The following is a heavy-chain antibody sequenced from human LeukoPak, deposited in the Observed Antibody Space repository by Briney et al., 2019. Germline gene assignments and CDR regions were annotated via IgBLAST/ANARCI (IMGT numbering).Heavy chain of an antibody. J-gene: IGHJ4*02. CDR3: ARVQQYDVFDY. V-gene: IGHV3-20*04. D-gene: IGHD3-16*01. Sequence: GGSLRLSCAASGFTFSTYWMTWVRQAPGKGLEWVSGTSWHARTTSYADSVKGRFTISRDNARNSLYLQMNSLRAEDTALYYCARVQQYDVFDYWGQGTLVTVSS. CDR2: TSWHARTT. CDR1: GFTFSTYW.